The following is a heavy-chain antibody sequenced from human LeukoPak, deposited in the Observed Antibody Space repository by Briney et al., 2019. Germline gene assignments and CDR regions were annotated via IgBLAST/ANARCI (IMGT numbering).Heavy chain of an antibody. D-gene: IGHD6-13*01. J-gene: IGHJ4*02. Sequence: PGGSLRLSCTASEFPFRTYWMSWVRQAPGKGLEWVANINQDGSKTYYLDSVKGRFTISRDNAKSSLSLQLNSLRAEDTALYYCAREIPGKASAFDYWGQGTLVTVSS. V-gene: IGHV3-7*03. CDR1: EFPFRTYW. CDR3: AREIPGKASAFDY. CDR2: INQDGSKT.